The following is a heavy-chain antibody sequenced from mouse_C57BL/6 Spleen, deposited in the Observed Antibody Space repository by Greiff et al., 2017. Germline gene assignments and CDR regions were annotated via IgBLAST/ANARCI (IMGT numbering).Heavy chain of an antibody. CDR2: IYPGDGDT. CDR3: AHGWYFGG. J-gene: IGHJ1*03. V-gene: IGHV1-82*01. CDR1: GYAFSSSW. Sequence: VQLQQSGPELVKPGASVKISCKASGYAFSSSWMNWVKQRPGKGLEWIGRIYPGDGDTNYNGKFKGKATLTADKSSSTAYMQLSSLTSEDSAVYFCAHGWYFGGWGTGTTVTVSS.